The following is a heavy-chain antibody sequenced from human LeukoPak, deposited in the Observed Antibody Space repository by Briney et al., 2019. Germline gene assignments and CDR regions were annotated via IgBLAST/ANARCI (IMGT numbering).Heavy chain of an antibody. CDR3: ATRGVTFGGGVVY. D-gene: IGHD3-16*01. J-gene: IGHJ4*02. CDR1: GYTFTGYY. Sequence: GSSVKVSCKASGYTFTGYYMHWLRQAPGQGLEWMGWINPNSVGADYAKKCQGRVAMTRDTSISTAYMELRRLRSDDTAVYYCATRGVTFGGGVVYWGQGTLVTVSS. V-gene: IGHV1-2*02. CDR2: INPNSVGA.